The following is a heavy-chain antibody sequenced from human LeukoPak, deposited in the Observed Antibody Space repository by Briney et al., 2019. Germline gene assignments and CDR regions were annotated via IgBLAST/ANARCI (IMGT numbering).Heavy chain of an antibody. V-gene: IGHV3-33*01. Sequence: PGGSLRLSCAASGFTFSSYGMHWVRQAPGKGLGWMAVMWCDGSNKYYADSVKGRFTISRDNSKNTLYLQMNSLRAEDTAVYYCARDRGPGDSYGVLDYWGQGTLVTVSS. CDR1: GFTFSSYG. CDR3: ARDRGPGDSYGVLDY. J-gene: IGHJ4*02. CDR2: MWCDGSNK. D-gene: IGHD5-18*01.